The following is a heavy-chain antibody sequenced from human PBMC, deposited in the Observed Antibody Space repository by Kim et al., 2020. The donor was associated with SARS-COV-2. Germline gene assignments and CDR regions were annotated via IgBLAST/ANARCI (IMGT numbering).Heavy chain of an antibody. CDR3: ARDRETMVRGVHFDY. V-gene: IGHV1-46*01. J-gene: IGHJ4*02. Sequence: QKFQGRVTMTRDTSTSTVYMELSSLRSEDTAVYYCARDRETMVRGVHFDYWGQGTLVTVSS. D-gene: IGHD3-10*01.